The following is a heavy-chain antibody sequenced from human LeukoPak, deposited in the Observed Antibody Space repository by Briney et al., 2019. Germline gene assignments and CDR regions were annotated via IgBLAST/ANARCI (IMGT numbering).Heavy chain of an antibody. Sequence: GESLKISWKGSGYSFTSYWIGWVRQMPGKGLEWMGIIYPGDSDTRYSPSFQGQVTISADKSISTAYLQWSSLKAADTAMYYCARPRRTRGGGSPASYFDYWGQGTLVTVSS. CDR3: ARPRRTRGGGSPASYFDY. CDR2: IYPGDSDT. J-gene: IGHJ4*02. CDR1: GYSFTSYW. D-gene: IGHD2-15*01. V-gene: IGHV5-51*01.